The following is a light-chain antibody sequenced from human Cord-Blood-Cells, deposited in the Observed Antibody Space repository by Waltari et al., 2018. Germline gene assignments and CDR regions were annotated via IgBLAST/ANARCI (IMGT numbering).Light chain of an antibody. Sequence: QSALTQPPSVSGSPGQSVTISCTGTSSDVGSYNLVSWYQQPPGTAPKLMIYEVSNRPSGVPDRFSGSKSGNTASLTISGLQAEDEADYYCSSYTSSSTVVFGGGTKLTVL. CDR3: SSYTSSSTVV. J-gene: IGLJ2*01. CDR1: SSDVGSYNL. V-gene: IGLV2-18*02. CDR2: EVS.